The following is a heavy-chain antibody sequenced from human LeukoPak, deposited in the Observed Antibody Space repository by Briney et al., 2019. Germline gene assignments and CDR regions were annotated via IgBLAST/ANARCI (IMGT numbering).Heavy chain of an antibody. D-gene: IGHD6-19*01. CDR2: IYYSGST. V-gene: IGHV4-31*03. Sequence: SETLSLTCTVSGGSISSGGYYWSWIRQHPGKGLEWIGYIYYSGSTYYNPSLKSRVTISVDTSKNQFSLKLSSVTAADTAVYYCARGGSLAVAPHQYYFDYWGQGTLVTVSS. CDR3: ARGGSLAVAPHQYYFDY. CDR1: GGSISSGGYY. J-gene: IGHJ4*02.